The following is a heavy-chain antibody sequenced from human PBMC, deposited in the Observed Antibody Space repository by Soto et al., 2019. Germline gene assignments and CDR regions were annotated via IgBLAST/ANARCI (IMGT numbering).Heavy chain of an antibody. J-gene: IGHJ4*02. Sequence: QVHLVQSGAEVKKPGASVKVSCKCSGYTFTSYGITWVRQAPGQGLEWMGWISAHNDNTDYAQKRQGRVTVTPATPTSTAHTELRSLRSDDTAVYYCARGRYGDYWGQGALVTVSS. CDR2: ISAHNDNT. V-gene: IGHV1-18*01. D-gene: IGHD1-1*01. CDR1: GYTFTSYG. CDR3: ARGRYGDY.